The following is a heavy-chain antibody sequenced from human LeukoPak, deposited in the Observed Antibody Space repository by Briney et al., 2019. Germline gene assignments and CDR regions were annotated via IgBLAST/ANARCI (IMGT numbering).Heavy chain of an antibody. CDR1: GGSFSGYY. J-gene: IGHJ4*02. D-gene: IGHD6-13*01. V-gene: IGHV4-34*01. CDR3: VGSSRVGGIDY. Sequence: SETLSLTCAVYGGSFSGYYWSWIRQPPGKGLEWIGGINHSGSTNYNPSLKSRVTISVDTSKNQFSLKLSSVTAADTAVYYCVGSSRVGGIDYWGQGTLVTVSS. CDR2: INHSGST.